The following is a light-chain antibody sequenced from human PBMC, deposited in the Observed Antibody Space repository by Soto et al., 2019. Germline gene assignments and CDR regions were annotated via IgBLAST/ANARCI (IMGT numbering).Light chain of an antibody. CDR1: QSVSSN. Sequence: EIVMTQSPATLSVSPGERATLSCRASQSVSSNLAWFQQKPGQAPRLLIFGASTRATGVPARFSGSGSGTEFTLTISSLQSEDFAVYYCQQYNNWPPGTFGQGTKVVI. J-gene: IGKJ1*01. CDR2: GAS. CDR3: QQYNNWPPGT. V-gene: IGKV3-15*01.